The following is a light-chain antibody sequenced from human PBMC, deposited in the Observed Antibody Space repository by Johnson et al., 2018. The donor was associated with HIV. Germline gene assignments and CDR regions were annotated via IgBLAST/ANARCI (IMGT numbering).Light chain of an antibody. CDR1: SSNIGNNY. V-gene: IGLV1-51*02. J-gene: IGLJ1*01. Sequence: HSVLTQPPSVSAAPGQKVTISCSGSSSNIGNNYVSWYQQLPGTAPKLLIYENNKRPSGIPDRFSGSKSGTSATLGITGLQTGDEADYYCGTWDNSLSGYAFGTGTKVTVL. CDR2: ENN. CDR3: GTWDNSLSGYA.